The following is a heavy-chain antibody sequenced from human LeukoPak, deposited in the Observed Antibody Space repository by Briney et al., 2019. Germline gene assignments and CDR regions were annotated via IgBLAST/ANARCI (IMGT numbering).Heavy chain of an antibody. Sequence: GGSLRHSCAASGFIFSNSAMHWVRQAPGKGLEWVAVISYDGSNKYYADSVKGRFTISRDNSKNTLYLQMNSLRDEDTAVYYCARGSPWELDCWGQGTLVTVSS. CDR3: ARGSPWELDC. J-gene: IGHJ4*02. CDR1: GFIFSNSA. V-gene: IGHV3-30*03. CDR2: ISYDGSNK. D-gene: IGHD3-10*01.